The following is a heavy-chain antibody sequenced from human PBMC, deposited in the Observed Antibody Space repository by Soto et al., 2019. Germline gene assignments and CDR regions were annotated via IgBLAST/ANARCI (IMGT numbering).Heavy chain of an antibody. CDR1: GGSISSRRSY. D-gene: IGHD3-22*01. CDR2: IFYSGST. CDR3: ARQPTTADSDLWFDP. V-gene: IGHV4-39*01. J-gene: IGHJ5*02. Sequence: QLQLQESGPGLVKASETLSLTCNVSGGSISSRRSYWAWIRQPPGKGLEWIANIFYSGSTYYNPSLASRVTVSVDTSKNQFSLKLSSVTAADTAVYYCARQPTTADSDLWFDPWGQGTLVTVSS.